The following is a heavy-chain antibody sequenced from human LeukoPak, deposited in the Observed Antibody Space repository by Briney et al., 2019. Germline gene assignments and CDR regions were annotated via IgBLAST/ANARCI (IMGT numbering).Heavy chain of an antibody. V-gene: IGHV4-59*08. CDR2: IYYTGVI. Sequence: PSETLSLTCTVSGGSISGHYWSWIRQSPGKGLEWIGHIYYTGVINYDPSLKSRVTMLVDTSKNQFSLKVTSVTAADTAVYYCARLTRLAPVGTTYYHSLDVWGQGSTVTVSS. D-gene: IGHD2-2*01. J-gene: IGHJ6*02. CDR1: GGSISGHY. CDR3: ARLTRLAPVGTTYYHSLDV.